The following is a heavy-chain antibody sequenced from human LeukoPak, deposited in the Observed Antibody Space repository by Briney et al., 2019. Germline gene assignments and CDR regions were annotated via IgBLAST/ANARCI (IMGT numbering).Heavy chain of an antibody. Sequence: SETLSLTCTVSGGSISNSYWTWIRQPAGKGLEYIGRIYSSGSTHYNPSLKSRVTMSVDTSKNQFSLKLTSVTVADTALYYCARDRGFSSGHGGWFDPWGQGTLVTVSS. CDR2: IYSSGST. D-gene: IGHD6-19*01. V-gene: IGHV4-4*07. J-gene: IGHJ5*02. CDR1: GGSISNSY. CDR3: ARDRGFSSGHGGWFDP.